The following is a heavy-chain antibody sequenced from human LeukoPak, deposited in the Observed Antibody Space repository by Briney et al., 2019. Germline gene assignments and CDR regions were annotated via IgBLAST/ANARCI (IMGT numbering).Heavy chain of an antibody. CDR3: AKWGDYDILTGYYDSDY. D-gene: IGHD3-9*01. Sequence: GASLRLYCAASGFTFSNYAMSWVRQAPGKGLEWVSAIVGSGGSTYYADSVKGRFTISRDNPKNTLYLQMNSLRAEDTAVYYCAKWGDYDILTGYYDSDYWGQGTLVTVSS. V-gene: IGHV3-23*01. CDR1: GFTFSNYA. CDR2: IVGSGGST. J-gene: IGHJ4*02.